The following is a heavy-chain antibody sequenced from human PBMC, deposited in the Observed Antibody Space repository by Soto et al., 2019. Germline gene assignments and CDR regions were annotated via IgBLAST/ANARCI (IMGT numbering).Heavy chain of an antibody. CDR1: GASISSDNR. Sequence: QVQLQESGPGLVKPSGTLSLTCAVSGASISSDNRWTWVRQPPGEGLEWIGEISQSGTTKYNPSLASRFTISVDKSKTQFSLRLTSMTAADTAVYYCAKKVPAALRLYYFFGLDVWGQGTTVTVSS. CDR3: AKKVPAALRLYYFFGLDV. V-gene: IGHV4-4*02. CDR2: ISQSGTT. J-gene: IGHJ6*02. D-gene: IGHD2-15*01.